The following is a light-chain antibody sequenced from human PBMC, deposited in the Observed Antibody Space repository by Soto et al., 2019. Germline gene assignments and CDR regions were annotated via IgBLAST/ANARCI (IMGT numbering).Light chain of an antibody. CDR2: AAS. V-gene: IGKV1-39*01. Sequence: DFQMTQSPSSLSPSVGDRVTITCRASQHISWDLNWYQQKPGKAPKFLIFAASTLQSGVPSRFNGSGSGTEFTLTINSLQPEDGATYYCQQRFSAQWTFGQGNKVEV. J-gene: IGKJ1*01. CDR3: QQRFSAQWT. CDR1: QHISWD.